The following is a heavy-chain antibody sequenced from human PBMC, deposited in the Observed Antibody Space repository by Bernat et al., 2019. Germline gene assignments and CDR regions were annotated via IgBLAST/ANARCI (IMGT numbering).Heavy chain of an antibody. CDR1: GFTFSAYW. Sequence: EVQLVESGGGLVQPGGSLRLSCAASGFTFSAYWMSWVRQAPGMGLEWVANIKEDGSEIYYVDSVKGRFTISRDNAENSLHLQMNSLRAEDTAIYYRAREGMMYGIGYGLDVWGQGTTVTVSS. D-gene: IGHD2-8*01. V-gene: IGHV3-7*03. CDR2: IKEDGSEI. CDR3: AREGMMYGIGYGLDV. J-gene: IGHJ6*02.